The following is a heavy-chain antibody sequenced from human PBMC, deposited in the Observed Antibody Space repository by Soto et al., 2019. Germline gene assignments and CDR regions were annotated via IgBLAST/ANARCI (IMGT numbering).Heavy chain of an antibody. D-gene: IGHD6-19*01. J-gene: IGHJ4*02. CDR2: ISYDGSNK. V-gene: IGHV3-30-3*02. Sequence: GGSLRLSCAAPGFTFSSYAMHWVRQAPGKGLEWVAVISYDGSNKYYADSVKGRFTISRDNSKNTLYLQMNSLRAEDTAVYYCAKLGIAVAGTSDYWGQGTLVTVSS. CDR3: AKLGIAVAGTSDY. CDR1: GFTFSSYA.